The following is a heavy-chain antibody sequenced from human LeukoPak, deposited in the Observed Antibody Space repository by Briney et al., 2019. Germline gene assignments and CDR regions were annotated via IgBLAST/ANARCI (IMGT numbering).Heavy chain of an antibody. Sequence: SLRLFCAVSVLTLCIYAMSGVRRAPGKGLEGVSAISDPGNTYNADSVKGRFPISRDSSKNTLFLQMNRLRPDDAAVYYCAKAPVTTCRGAFCYPFDYWGLGTLVTVSS. D-gene: IGHD2-15*01. J-gene: IGHJ4*02. CDR1: VLTLCIYA. CDR2: ISDPGNT. CDR3: AKAPVTTCRGAFCYPFDY. V-gene: IGHV3-23*01.